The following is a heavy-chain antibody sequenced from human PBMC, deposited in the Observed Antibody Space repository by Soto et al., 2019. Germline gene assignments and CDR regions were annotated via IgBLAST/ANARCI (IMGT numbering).Heavy chain of an antibody. CDR1: GGSISSSDYY. CDR2: IYYSGKT. J-gene: IGHJ5*02. CDR3: VRRYGFGSPNWFDP. V-gene: IGHV4-39*01. Sequence: PSETLSLTCTVSGGSISSSDYYWGWIRQPPGKGLEWIGSIYYSGKTLYNPSLQSRVTISVDTSKNQFTLNLRSLTAADTAVYYCVRRYGFGSPNWFDPWGQGTLVTVSS. D-gene: IGHD3-10*01.